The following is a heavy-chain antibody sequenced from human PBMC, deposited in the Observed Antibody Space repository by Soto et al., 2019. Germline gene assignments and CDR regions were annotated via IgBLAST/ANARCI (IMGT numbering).Heavy chain of an antibody. D-gene: IGHD1-20*01. CDR1: GGSISSSIYY. Sequence: SETLSLTCTVSGGSISSSIYYWGWIRQPPGKGLEWIGSIYYSGSTYYNPSLKSRVTISVDTSKNQFSLKLSSVTAADTAVYYCASDFTYNWNYWGQGTLVTVSS. V-gene: IGHV4-39*01. CDR2: IYYSGST. CDR3: ASDFTYNWNY. J-gene: IGHJ4*02.